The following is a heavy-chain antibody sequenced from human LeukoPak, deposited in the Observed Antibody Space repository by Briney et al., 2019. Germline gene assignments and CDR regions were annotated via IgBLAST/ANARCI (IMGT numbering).Heavy chain of an antibody. CDR2: IYYSGGT. CDR3: ARGTPPYSSSWYGY. V-gene: IGHV4-59*08. Sequence: SETLSLTCTVSGGSISSYYGSWIRQPPGKGLEWIGYIYYSGGTNYNPSLKSRVTISVDTSKNQFSLKLSSVTAADTAVYYCARGTPPYSSSWYGYWGQGTLVTVSS. D-gene: IGHD6-13*01. J-gene: IGHJ4*02. CDR1: GGSISSYY.